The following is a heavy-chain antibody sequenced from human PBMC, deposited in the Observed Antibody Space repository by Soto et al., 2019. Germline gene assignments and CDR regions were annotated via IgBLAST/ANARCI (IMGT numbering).Heavy chain of an antibody. CDR1: GGSLSRGSYH. CDR2: IYYSGSS. J-gene: IGHJ4*02. CDR3: ARAEGSGYLFRHDC. D-gene: IGHD6-25*01. V-gene: IGHV4-31*03. Sequence: PSVTISRTCTVSGGSLSRGSYHWSWIRQHPGKGMERIGNIYYSGSSYYNPSLKSRATICIDTSKAQFSLRLGSVPAADTSAHYCARAEGSGYLFRHDCWGRRTRVTDSS.